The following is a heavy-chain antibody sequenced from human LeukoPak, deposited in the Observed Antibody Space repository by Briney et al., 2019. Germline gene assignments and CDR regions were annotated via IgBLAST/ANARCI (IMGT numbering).Heavy chain of an antibody. J-gene: IGHJ4*02. D-gene: IGHD3-10*01. CDR1: GGSFSGYY. CDR2: INHSGST. V-gene: IGHV4-34*01. Sequence: PSETLSLTCAVYGGSFSGYYWSWIRQPPGKGLEWIGEINHSGSTNYNPSLKSRVTISVDTSKNQFSLKLSSVTAADTAVYYCARFRGVKDYWGQGTLVTVSS. CDR3: ARFRGVKDY.